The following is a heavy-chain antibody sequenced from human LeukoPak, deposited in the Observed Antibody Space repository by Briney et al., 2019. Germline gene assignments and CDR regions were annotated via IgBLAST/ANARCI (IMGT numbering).Heavy chain of an antibody. CDR1: GFTVSSNY. CDR3: ASGSITIFGVVIPTLDY. V-gene: IGHV3-53*01. J-gene: IGHJ4*02. Sequence: PGGSLRLSCAASGFTVSSNYMSWVRQAPGKGLEWVSVIYSGGSTYYADSVKGRFTISRDNSKNTLYLQMNSLRAEDTAVYYCASGSITIFGVVIPTLDYWGQGTLVTVSS. D-gene: IGHD3-3*01. CDR2: IYSGGST.